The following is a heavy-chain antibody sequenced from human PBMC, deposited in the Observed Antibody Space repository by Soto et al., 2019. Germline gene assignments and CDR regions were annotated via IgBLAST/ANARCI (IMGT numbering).Heavy chain of an antibody. Sequence: GGSLRLSCAASGFTFSSYDMHWVRQATGKGLEWVSAIGTAGDTYYPGSVKGRFTISRENAKNSLYLQMNSLRAGDTAVYYCARGLGCSSSWIAFDIWGQGTMVT. D-gene: IGHD6-13*01. V-gene: IGHV3-13*01. CDR2: IGTAGDT. CDR1: GFTFSSYD. CDR3: ARGLGCSSSWIAFDI. J-gene: IGHJ3*02.